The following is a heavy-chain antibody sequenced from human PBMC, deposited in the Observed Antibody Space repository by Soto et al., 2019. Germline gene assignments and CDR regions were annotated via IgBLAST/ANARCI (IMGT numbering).Heavy chain of an antibody. CDR3: VKPPVITASYYYYDMDV. J-gene: IGHJ6*02. Sequence: PSETLSLTCTVSGGSITSSYWSWIRRPPGKGLEWIAYIYDTGISGYTPSTSYNPSLKSRVTMSVDTSKSQFSLKLTSVTAADTAVYYCVKPPVITASYYYYDMDVWGQGTTVTVSS. CDR2: IYDTGISGYTPST. V-gene: IGHV4-59*01. CDR1: GGSITSSY. D-gene: IGHD4-4*01.